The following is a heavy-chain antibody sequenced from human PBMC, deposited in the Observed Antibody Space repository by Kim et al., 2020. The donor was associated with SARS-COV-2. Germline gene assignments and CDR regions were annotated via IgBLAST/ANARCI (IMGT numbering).Heavy chain of an antibody. J-gene: IGHJ6*02. CDR2: IYYSGST. CDR3: ARAVFEYSSSSVDLYYYYYGMAV. V-gene: IGHV4-59*13. CDR1: GGSISSYY. Sequence: SETLSLTCTVSGGSISSYYWSWIRQPPGKGLEWIGYIYYSGSTNYNPSLKSRVTISVDTSKNQFSLKLSSVTAADTAVYYCARAVFEYSSSSVDLYYYYYGMAVWGQGTTVTVSS. D-gene: IGHD6-6*01.